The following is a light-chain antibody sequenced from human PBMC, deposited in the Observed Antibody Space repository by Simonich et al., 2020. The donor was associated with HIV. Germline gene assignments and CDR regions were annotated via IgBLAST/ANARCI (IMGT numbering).Light chain of an antibody. J-gene: IGKJ2*02. Sequence: EIVMTQSPATLSVSPGERATLSCRASQSVSSNLAWYQQKPGQAPRLLIYGASTRATGIPARFSGSGSGTDFTLTISSLQPEDFATYYCQQFNSYPCTFGQGTKLEIK. CDR3: QQFNSYPCT. V-gene: IGKV3-15*01. CDR1: QSVSSN. CDR2: GAS.